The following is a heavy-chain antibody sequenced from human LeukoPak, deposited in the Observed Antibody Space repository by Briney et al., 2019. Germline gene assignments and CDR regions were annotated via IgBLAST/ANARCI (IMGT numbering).Heavy chain of an antibody. CDR1: GFTFSSYA. Sequence: GGSLRLSCAASGFTFSSYAMSWVRQAPGKGLEWVSAISGSGGSTYYADSVKGRFTISRDNSKNTLYLQMNSLRAEDTAVYYCAKDRIGAVYSSSWFDPWGQGTLVTVSS. CDR3: AKDRIGAVYSSSWFDP. V-gene: IGHV3-23*01. D-gene: IGHD6-13*01. CDR2: ISGSGGST. J-gene: IGHJ5*02.